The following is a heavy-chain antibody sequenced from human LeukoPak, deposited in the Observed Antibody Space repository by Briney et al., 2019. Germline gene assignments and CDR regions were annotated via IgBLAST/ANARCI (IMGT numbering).Heavy chain of an antibody. Sequence: SETLSLTCSVSGGSMNSHYWTWMRQPPGKGLEWIGCSYYTGRTNYNPSLKSRITISIDTSTNQFSLRLSSVTAADTAVYFCARGRDRGYRSNTDSYYYYMDVWGKGTTVTVSS. CDR1: GGSMNSHY. D-gene: IGHD1-1*01. CDR3: ARGRDRGYRSNTDSYYYYMDV. J-gene: IGHJ6*03. CDR2: SYYTGRT. V-gene: IGHV4-59*11.